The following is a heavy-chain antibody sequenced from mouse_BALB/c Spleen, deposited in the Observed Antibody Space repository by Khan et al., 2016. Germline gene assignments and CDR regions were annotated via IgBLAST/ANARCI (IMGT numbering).Heavy chain of an antibody. D-gene: IGHD1-2*01. CDR2: ISNGGGST. V-gene: IGHV5-12*02. CDR1: GFTFSDYY. Sequence: EVELVESGGGLVQPGGSLKLSCATSGFTFSDYYMYWVRQTPEKRLEWVAYISNGGGSTYYPDTVKGRFTISRANAKNTLYLQMSRLKAEDTARYYCARSIHYYGYVTYWGQGTLVTVSA. J-gene: IGHJ3*01. CDR3: ARSIHYYGYVTY.